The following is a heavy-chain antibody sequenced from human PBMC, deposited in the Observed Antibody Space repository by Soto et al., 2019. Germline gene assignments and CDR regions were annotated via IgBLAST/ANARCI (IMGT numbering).Heavy chain of an antibody. J-gene: IGHJ6*02. CDR2: TLYRSSKWYN. CDR3: ARDAAPTLNYPHGMDV. CDR1: GDSVSTNIAA. Sequence: SQTLSLTCAISGDSVSTNIAAWSWIRQSPSRGLEWLGRTLYRSSKWYNEYAISVKSRMTINPDTSKNQFSLQLNSVTPEDTAVYYCARDAAPTLNYPHGMDVWGQGTAVTVSS. D-gene: IGHD1-7*01. V-gene: IGHV6-1*01.